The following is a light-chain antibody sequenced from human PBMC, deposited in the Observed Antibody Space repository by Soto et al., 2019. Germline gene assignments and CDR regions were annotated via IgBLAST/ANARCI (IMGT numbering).Light chain of an antibody. CDR2: GAS. V-gene: IGKV3D-15*01. J-gene: IGKJ1*01. Sequence: EIVMTQSPATMSLSPCDRATLSCRASQSVSSDLAWYHQKPGQAPRLLIYGASTRATGIPDRFSGSGSGTDFTLTISRLEPEDFAVYYCQQYAYWPETFGQGTKVDIK. CDR1: QSVSSD. CDR3: QQYAYWPET.